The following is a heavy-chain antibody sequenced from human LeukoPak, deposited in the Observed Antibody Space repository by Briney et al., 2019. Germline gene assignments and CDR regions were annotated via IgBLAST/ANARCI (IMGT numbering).Heavy chain of an antibody. CDR1: GGSINNYY. CDR2: IYYSGST. V-gene: IGHV4-59*12. CDR3: ARGTGLGSSGYYDYYGMDV. Sequence: PSETLSLTCSVSGGSINNYYWSWIRQPPRKGLEWIGFIYYSGSTNYNPSLKSRVTISVDRSKNQFSLKLSSVTAADTAVYYCARGTGLGSSGYYDYYGMDVWGQGTTVTVSS. J-gene: IGHJ6*02. D-gene: IGHD3-22*01.